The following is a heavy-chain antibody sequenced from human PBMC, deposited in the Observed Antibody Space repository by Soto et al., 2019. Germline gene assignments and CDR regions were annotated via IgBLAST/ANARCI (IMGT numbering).Heavy chain of an antibody. J-gene: IGHJ4*02. D-gene: IGHD6-6*01. CDR2: ISYDGSNK. V-gene: IGHV3-30-3*01. CDR3: ARDPGPAGIAARQDY. Sequence: GGSLRLSCAASGFTFSSYAMHWVRQAPGKGLEWVAVISYDGSNKYYADSVKGRFTISRDNSKNTLYLQMNSLRAEDTAVYYCARDPGPAGIAARQDYWGQGTLVTVSS. CDR1: GFTFSSYA.